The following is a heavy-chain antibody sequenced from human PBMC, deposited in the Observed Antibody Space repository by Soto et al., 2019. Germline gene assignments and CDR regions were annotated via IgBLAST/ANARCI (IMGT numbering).Heavy chain of an antibody. CDR1: GGSISSGDYY. CDR3: ARGCYDSSGYFAWSFDY. V-gene: IGHV4-30-4*01. CDR2: IYYSGST. J-gene: IGHJ4*02. D-gene: IGHD3-22*01. Sequence: QVQLQESGPGLVKPSQTLSLTCTVSGGSISSGDYYWSWIRQPPGKGLEWIGYIYYSGSTYYNPSLESRVTLSADTSKNQFSLKLSSVTAAVTAVYYCARGCYDSSGYFAWSFDYWGQGTLVTVSS.